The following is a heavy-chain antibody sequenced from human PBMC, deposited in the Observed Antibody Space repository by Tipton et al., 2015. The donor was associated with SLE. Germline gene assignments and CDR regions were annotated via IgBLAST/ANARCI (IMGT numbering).Heavy chain of an antibody. CDR2: IYYSGST. D-gene: IGHD1-26*01. V-gene: IGHV4-59*01. CDR1: GESFSGYY. Sequence: TLSLTCAVYGESFSGYYWGWIRQPPGKGLEWIGYIYYSGSTNYNPSLKSRVTISVDTSKNQFSLKLSSVTAADTAVCYCAIYSGSYYGHWFDPWGQGTLVTVSS. J-gene: IGHJ5*02. CDR3: AIYSGSYYGHWFDP.